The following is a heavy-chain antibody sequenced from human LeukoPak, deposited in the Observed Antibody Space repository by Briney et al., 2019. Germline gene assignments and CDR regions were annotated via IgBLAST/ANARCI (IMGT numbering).Heavy chain of an antibody. Sequence: SGTLSLTCTVSGGSISSYYWSWIRQPPGKGLEWIGFIYYSGSTHYNPSLKSRVTISVDTSKNQFSLKLSSVTAADTAVYYCARDSNDSSGYRAFDIWGQGTMVTVSS. CDR3: ARDSNDSSGYRAFDI. V-gene: IGHV4-59*01. D-gene: IGHD3-22*01. CDR1: GGSISSYY. J-gene: IGHJ3*02. CDR2: IYYSGST.